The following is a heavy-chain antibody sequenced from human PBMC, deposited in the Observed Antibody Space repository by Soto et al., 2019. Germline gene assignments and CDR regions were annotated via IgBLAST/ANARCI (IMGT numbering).Heavy chain of an antibody. CDR3: ARDRHVVATMFSYGMDV. Sequence: GGSLRLSCAASGFTFSSYSMNWVRQAPGKGLEWVSSISSSSSYIYYADSVKGRFTISRDNAKNSLYLQMNSLRAEDTAVYYCARDRHVVATMFSYGMDVWGQGTTVTVSS. CDR1: GFTFSSYS. V-gene: IGHV3-21*01. CDR2: ISSSSSYI. J-gene: IGHJ6*02. D-gene: IGHD5-12*01.